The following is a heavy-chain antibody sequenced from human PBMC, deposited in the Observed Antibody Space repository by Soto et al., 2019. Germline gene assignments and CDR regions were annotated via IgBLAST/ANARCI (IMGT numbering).Heavy chain of an antibody. CDR3: AKLGGWYAIWNCYFDL. CDR1: GFTFSHYS. CDR2: ISSGSTTI. V-gene: IGHV3-48*02. Sequence: EVQLVESGGDLVQPGGSLRLSCAASGFTFSHYSMNWVRQAPGKGLEWVSYISSGSTTIYYADSVKGRVTISRDNAKNAVHLTVNGLRDEDTAVYYCAKLGGWYAIWNCYFDLWGRGTLVTVSS. J-gene: IGHJ2*01. D-gene: IGHD6-19*01.